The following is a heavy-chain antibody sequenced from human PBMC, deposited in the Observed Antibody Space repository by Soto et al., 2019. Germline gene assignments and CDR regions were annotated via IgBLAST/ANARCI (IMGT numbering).Heavy chain of an antibody. V-gene: IGHV3-23*01. CDR1: GFTFSIYA. D-gene: IGHD3-22*01. CDR3: AKEQSNSNTLYYFDF. J-gene: IGHJ4*02. Sequence: GESLKISCAASGFTFSIYAMTWVRQSPGKGLEWVSSMSRTGDNTYYADSVKGRFTISRDNSKNTLYLQMNSLRAEDTAIYYCAKEQSNSNTLYYFDFWGPGTLVTVYS. CDR2: MSRTGDNT.